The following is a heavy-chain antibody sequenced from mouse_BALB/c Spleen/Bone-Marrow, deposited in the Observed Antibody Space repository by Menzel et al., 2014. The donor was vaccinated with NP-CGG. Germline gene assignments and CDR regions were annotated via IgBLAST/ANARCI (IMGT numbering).Heavy chain of an antibody. J-gene: IGHJ2*01. CDR2: ILPGSGTT. Sequence: VKLLESGAELMKPGASVKISCKAAGYTFSSYWIERVKQRPGHGLEWIGEILPGSGTTNYNEKFKGKATFTADTSSNTAYMQLSSLTSEDSAVYYCARGTYRYYFDYWGQGTTLTVSS. V-gene: IGHV1-9*01. D-gene: IGHD2-14*01. CDR3: ARGTYRYYFDY. CDR1: GYTFSSYW.